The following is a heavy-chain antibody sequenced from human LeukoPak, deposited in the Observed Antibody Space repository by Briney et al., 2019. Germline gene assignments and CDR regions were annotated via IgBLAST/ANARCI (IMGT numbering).Heavy chain of an antibody. J-gene: IGHJ4*02. CDR2: MNPNSGNT. Sequence: GASVKVSCKASGYTFTSYDINWVRQATGQGLEWMGWMNPNSGNTGYAQKFQGRVTITRNTSINTAYMELSSLRSEDTAVYYCARGLYYGSGSYSAYWGQGTLVTVSS. CDR3: ARGLYYGSGSYSAY. D-gene: IGHD3-10*01. CDR1: GYTFTSYD. V-gene: IGHV1-8*03.